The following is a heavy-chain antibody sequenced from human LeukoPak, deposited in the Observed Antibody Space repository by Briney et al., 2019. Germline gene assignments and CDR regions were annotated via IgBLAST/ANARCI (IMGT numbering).Heavy chain of an antibody. V-gene: IGHV3-74*01. J-gene: IGHJ5*02. CDR3: ARAVTYFYGSVTYDWFDP. CDR1: GFTFSVHG. Sequence: GTLRLSCAASGFTFSVHGINWVRQPPGKGLVWVSRIKSDGSTIYADSVKGRFTISRDNARNTLYLQMNSLRVEDTAMYYCARAVTYFYGSVTYDWFDPWGQGTLVTVSS. CDR2: IKSDGST. D-gene: IGHD3-10*01.